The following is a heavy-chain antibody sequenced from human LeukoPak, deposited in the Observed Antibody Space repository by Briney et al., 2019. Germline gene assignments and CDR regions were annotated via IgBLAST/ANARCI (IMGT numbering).Heavy chain of an antibody. CDR2: ISSSSSDI. Sequence: GGSLRPSCAASGFTFRSYSMNWVREVPGKGLEWVSFISSSSSDIYYADSLKGRFTISRDNAKNSLYLQMNSLRAEDTAVYYCASSARYCTGGSCLDKWGQGTLVTVSS. CDR1: GFTFRSYS. CDR3: ASSARYCTGGSCLDK. D-gene: IGHD2-8*02. J-gene: IGHJ4*02. V-gene: IGHV3-21*01.